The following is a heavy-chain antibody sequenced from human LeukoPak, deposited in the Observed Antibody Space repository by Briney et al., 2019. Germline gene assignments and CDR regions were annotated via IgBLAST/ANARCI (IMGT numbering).Heavy chain of an antibody. CDR1: GGTFSSYA. J-gene: IGHJ4*02. CDR2: TIPIFGTA. V-gene: IGHV1-69*06. Sequence: ASVKVSCKASGGTFSSYAISWVRQAPGQGLEWMGGTIPIFGTANYAQKFQGRVTITADKSTSTAYMELSSLRSEDTAVYYCARTNSAVGASDYWGQGTLVTVSS. CDR3: ARTNSAVGASDY. D-gene: IGHD1-26*01.